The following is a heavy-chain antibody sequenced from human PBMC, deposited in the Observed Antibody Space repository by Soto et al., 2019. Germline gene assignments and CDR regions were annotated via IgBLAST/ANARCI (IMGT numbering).Heavy chain of an antibody. J-gene: IGHJ4*02. CDR1: GIIVSFNH. Sequence: EVQLVESGGGLVQPGGSLRLSCTVSGIIVSFNHMTWVRQAPGKGLEWVSVIYVGGETYYADSVKGRFTVSRDNAKNIVFLEMNNLRVEDMAVYYCAREKPATQAVGERFDYWGQGTLVTVSS. V-gene: IGHV3-66*01. CDR2: IYVGGET. D-gene: IGHD3-16*01. CDR3: AREKPATQAVGERFDY.